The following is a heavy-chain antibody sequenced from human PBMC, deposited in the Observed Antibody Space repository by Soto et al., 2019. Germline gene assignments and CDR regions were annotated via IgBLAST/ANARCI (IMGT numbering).Heavy chain of an antibody. J-gene: IGHJ4*02. CDR1: GFTFSSFA. Sequence: GGSLRLSCAASGFTFSSFAMSWVRRAPGKGLEWVSAISGSARSTNYADSVKGRFTISRDNSKNTLYLQMNSLRAEDTAVYYCAKGYRSSWYYFDYWGQGTLVTVSS. D-gene: IGHD6-13*01. CDR3: AKGYRSSWYYFDY. CDR2: ISGSARST. V-gene: IGHV3-23*01.